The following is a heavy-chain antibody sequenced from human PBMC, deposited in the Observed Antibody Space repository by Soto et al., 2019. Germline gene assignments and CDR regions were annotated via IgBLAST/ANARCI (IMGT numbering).Heavy chain of an antibody. CDR2: IIPMFTTV. CDR3: AITGGPYSSSYYWCDP. CDR1: GGTFSSYA. V-gene: IGHV1-69*01. J-gene: IGHJ5*02. Sequence: QVQLVQSGAEVKKPGSSVKVSCKASGGTFSSYAISWVRQAPGQGLEWMGGIIPMFTTVNYAQKFQGRVTITADESTSTAYMELSSLSSEDTAVYYCAITGGPYSSSYYWCDPWGQGTLVTVSS. D-gene: IGHD6-13*01.